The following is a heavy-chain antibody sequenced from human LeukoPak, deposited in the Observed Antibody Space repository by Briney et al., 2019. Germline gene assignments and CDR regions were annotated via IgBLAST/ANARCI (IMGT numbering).Heavy chain of an antibody. Sequence: ASVKVSCKASGYTFTSYGISWVRQAPGQGLEWMGWISAYNGNTNYAQKLQGRVTMTTDTSTSTAYMELRSLRSDDTAVYYCARRSQRFLEWLPRFDYWGQGTLVTVSS. CDR2: ISAYNGNT. J-gene: IGHJ4*02. V-gene: IGHV1-18*01. CDR3: ARRSQRFLEWLPRFDY. D-gene: IGHD3-3*01. CDR1: GYTFTSYG.